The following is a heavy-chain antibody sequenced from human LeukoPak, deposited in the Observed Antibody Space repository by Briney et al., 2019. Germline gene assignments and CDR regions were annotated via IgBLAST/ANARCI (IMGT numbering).Heavy chain of an antibody. CDR3: ARLYSSSLGRVFDY. CDR1: GGSISSYY. CDR2: IYYSGST. V-gene: IGHV4-59*01. J-gene: IGHJ4*02. D-gene: IGHD6-13*01. Sequence: SETVSLTCSVSGGSISSYYWSWIRQPPGKGLEWIGYIYYSGSTNYNPSLKSRVTISVDTSKNQFSLKLSSVTAADTAVYYCARLYSSSLGRVFDYWGQGTLVTVSS.